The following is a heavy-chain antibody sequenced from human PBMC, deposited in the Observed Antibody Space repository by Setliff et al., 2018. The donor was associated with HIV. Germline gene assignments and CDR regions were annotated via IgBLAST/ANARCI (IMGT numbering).Heavy chain of an antibody. J-gene: IGHJ4*02. Sequence: SVKVSCKASGFSFTSSAIKWLRQARGQRLEWIGRMVVGSGNIDYAQKLQERVTIIKDTSASTAFLEVRGLRSDDTAVYYCAADYYFASGLSAWGQGTQVTVSS. D-gene: IGHD3-22*01. V-gene: IGHV1-58*02. CDR1: GFSFTSSA. CDR3: AADYYFASGLSA. CDR2: MVVGSGNI.